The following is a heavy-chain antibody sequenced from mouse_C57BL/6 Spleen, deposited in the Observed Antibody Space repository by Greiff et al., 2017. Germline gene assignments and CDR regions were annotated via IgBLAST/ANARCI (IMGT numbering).Heavy chain of an antibody. J-gene: IGHJ3*01. D-gene: IGHD1-1*01. V-gene: IGHV1-82*01. CDR3: ARSGYYGSWFAY. CDR1: GYAFSSSW. CDR2: IYPGDGDT. Sequence: VQLQQSGPELVKPGASVKISCKASGYAFSSSWLNWVKQRPGKGLEWIGRIYPGDGDTNYNGKFKGKATLTADKSSSTAYMQLSSLTSEDSAVYFCARSGYYGSWFAYWGHGTLVTVSA.